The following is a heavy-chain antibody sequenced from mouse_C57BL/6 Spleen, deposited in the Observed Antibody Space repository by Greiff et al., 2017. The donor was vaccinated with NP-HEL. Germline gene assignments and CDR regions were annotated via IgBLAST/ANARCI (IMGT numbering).Heavy chain of an antibody. Sequence: EVKLVESGEGLVKPGGSLKLSCAASGFTFSSYAMSWVRQTPEKRLEWVAYISSGGDYIYYADTVKGRFTISRDNARNTLYLQISSLKSEDTAMYYCTRGEGVFDYWGQGTTLTVSS. CDR1: GFTFSSYA. V-gene: IGHV5-9-1*02. CDR2: ISSGGDYI. CDR3: TRGEGVFDY. J-gene: IGHJ2*01.